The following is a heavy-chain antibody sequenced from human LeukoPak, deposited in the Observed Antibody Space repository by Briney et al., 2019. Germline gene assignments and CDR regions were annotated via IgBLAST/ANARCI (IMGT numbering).Heavy chain of an antibody. CDR1: GGTFSSCA. Sequence: SVKVSCKASGGTFSSCAISWVRQAPGQGLEWMGRIIPILGIANYAQKFQGRVTITADKSTSTAYMELSSLRSEDTAVYYCARDSEGYSSQRAFDYWGQGTLVTVSS. CDR2: IIPILGIA. J-gene: IGHJ4*02. V-gene: IGHV1-69*04. D-gene: IGHD6-13*01. CDR3: ARDSEGYSSQRAFDY.